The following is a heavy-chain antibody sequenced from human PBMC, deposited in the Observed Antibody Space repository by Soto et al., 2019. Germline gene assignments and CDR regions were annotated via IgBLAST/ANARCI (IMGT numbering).Heavy chain of an antibody. Sequence: GGSLRLSCAASGFTFSGAWLIWVRQAPEKGLEWVGRIKSKVDGGTTDYAAPVKGRFTISRDDSKNTLYLQMNSLKTEDTAVYYCTADIPNYTGDYVPILYWGQGTLVTVSS. D-gene: IGHD4-17*01. J-gene: IGHJ4*02. CDR2: IKSKVDGGTT. V-gene: IGHV3-15*01. CDR1: GFTFSGAW. CDR3: TADIPNYTGDYVPILY.